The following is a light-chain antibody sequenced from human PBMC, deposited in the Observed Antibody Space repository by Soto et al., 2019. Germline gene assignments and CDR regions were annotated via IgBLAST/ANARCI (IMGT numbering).Light chain of an antibody. Sequence: EIVMTQSPATLYESPGERATLSCRASQSVSGNLAWYQQKPGQPPRLLIYGASTRATGIPARFSGSGSGTEFTLTISSLQSEDFAVYYCQQYNNWTLTFGGGTKVEIK. CDR3: QQYNNWTLT. CDR2: GAS. CDR1: QSVSGN. J-gene: IGKJ4*01. V-gene: IGKV3-15*01.